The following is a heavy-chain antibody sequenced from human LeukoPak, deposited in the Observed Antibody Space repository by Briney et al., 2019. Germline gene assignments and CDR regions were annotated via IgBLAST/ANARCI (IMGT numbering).Heavy chain of an antibody. J-gene: IGHJ6*03. D-gene: IGHD3-10*01. CDR3: AKSPYFYNSGRYVDV. V-gene: IGHV3-23*01. CDR1: GFTFNNYA. Sequence: GGSLSLSCVSSGFTFNNYAMNWVRQAPGKGLEWVSSISGSGSITYYADSVKGRFTISRDSSKNMLYLQMNRLRAEDTAVYYCAKSPYFYNSGRYVDVWGKGTTVTVSS. CDR2: ISGSGSIT.